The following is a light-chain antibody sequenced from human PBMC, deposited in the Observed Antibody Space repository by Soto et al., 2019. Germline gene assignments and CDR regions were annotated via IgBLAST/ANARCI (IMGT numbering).Light chain of an antibody. J-gene: IGKJ2*01. CDR2: GAS. CDR3: QQYGSSSYT. CDR1: QSLSSSY. Sequence: EIVLTQSPGTLSLSPGERATLSCRASQSLSSSYLTWYQQKPGQAPRLHIYGASSRATGIPDRFSGSGSGTDFTLTISRLEPEDFAVYYCQQYGSSSYTFGQGTKLEIK. V-gene: IGKV3-20*01.